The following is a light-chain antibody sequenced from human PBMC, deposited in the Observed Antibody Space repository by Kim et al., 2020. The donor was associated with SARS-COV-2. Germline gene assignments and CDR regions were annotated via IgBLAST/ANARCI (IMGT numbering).Light chain of an antibody. V-gene: IGLV2-11*01. CDR2: DVS. Sequence: QSALTQPRSVSGSPGQSVTISCTGSNSDVGDSDYVSWYQHHPGKAPKLMIYDVSERPSGVPDRFSASKSGNTASLTISGLQAEDEGEYYCCSYAGTYIFVFGGGPKVTVL. J-gene: IGLJ3*02. CDR3: CSYAGTYIFV. CDR1: NSDVGDSDY.